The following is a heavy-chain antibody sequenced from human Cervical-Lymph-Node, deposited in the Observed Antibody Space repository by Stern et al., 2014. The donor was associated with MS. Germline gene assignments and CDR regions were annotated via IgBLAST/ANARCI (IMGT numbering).Heavy chain of an antibody. D-gene: IGHD3-10*01. J-gene: IGHJ6*02. CDR2: ISDSGDNT. Sequence: EVQLEESGGGLVQPGGSLRLSCVASGITFNYYALTWVRQTPGKGLERVSTISDSGDNTYYGDSVKGRFTISRDNSKNTLYLQMNSLRAEDTAVYYCAKDRILLHGSRDVWGQGTTVTVSS. V-gene: IGHV3-23*04. CDR3: AKDRILLHGSRDV. CDR1: GITFNYYA.